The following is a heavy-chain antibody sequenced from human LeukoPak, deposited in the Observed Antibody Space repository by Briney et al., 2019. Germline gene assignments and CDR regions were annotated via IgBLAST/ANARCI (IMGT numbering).Heavy chain of an antibody. CDR1: GFIFSRFG. CDR2: IWFDGTKK. D-gene: IGHD3-10*01. V-gene: IGHV3-33*01. J-gene: IGHJ4*02. CDR3: ARDLAGHYYGSGSSFDY. Sequence: SGGSLRLSCAPSGFIFSRFGMTWVRQAPGKGLEWVASIWFDGTKKYHAYSVKGRFTISRDNAKKSLFLQMDSPRAEDTAVYYCARDLAGHYYGSGSSFDYWGQGTLVTVS.